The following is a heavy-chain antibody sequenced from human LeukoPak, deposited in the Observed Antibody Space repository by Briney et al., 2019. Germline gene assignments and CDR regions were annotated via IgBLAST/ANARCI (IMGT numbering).Heavy chain of an antibody. J-gene: IGHJ4*02. Sequence: RSGGSLRLSCAACGFTFSSYAMSWVRQAPGKGLEWVSSISNSGGRTFYTDSVKGRFTISRDNSKITLYLQMNSLRAEDTAVYYCAKSYNGYESKPDYWGQGTLVTVSS. CDR1: GFTFSSYA. CDR2: ISNSGGRT. V-gene: IGHV3-23*01. CDR3: AKSYNGYESKPDY. D-gene: IGHD5-12*01.